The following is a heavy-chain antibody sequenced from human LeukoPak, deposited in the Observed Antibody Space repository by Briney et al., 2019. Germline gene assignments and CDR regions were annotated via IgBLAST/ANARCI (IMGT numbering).Heavy chain of an antibody. Sequence: ASVKVSCKTSGYTFTNYAMNWVRQAPGQGLEWMGWIHPSTGKPTYAQGFTGRFVFSLDTSVSTAYLQISSLKAEDTAVYYCARSERYFDWFKPIFSSAELGPDYWGQGTLVTVSS. V-gene: IGHV7-4-1*02. D-gene: IGHD3-9*01. CDR1: GYTFTNYA. J-gene: IGHJ4*02. CDR2: IHPSTGKP. CDR3: ARSERYFDWFKPIFSSAELGPDY.